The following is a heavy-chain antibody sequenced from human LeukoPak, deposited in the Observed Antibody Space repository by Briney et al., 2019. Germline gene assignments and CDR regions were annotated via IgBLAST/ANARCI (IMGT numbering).Heavy chain of an antibody. Sequence: GGSLRLSCAASGFTFSSYSMNWVRQAPGKGLEWVSSISSSSSYIYYADSVKGRFTISRDNSKNTLYLQMNSLRAEDTAVYYCAKEEGSGNYDFWSGYSVPPPGDYWGQGTLVTVSS. CDR3: AKEEGSGNYDFWSGYSVPPPGDY. J-gene: IGHJ4*02. V-gene: IGHV3-21*01. D-gene: IGHD3-3*01. CDR1: GFTFSSYS. CDR2: ISSSSSYI.